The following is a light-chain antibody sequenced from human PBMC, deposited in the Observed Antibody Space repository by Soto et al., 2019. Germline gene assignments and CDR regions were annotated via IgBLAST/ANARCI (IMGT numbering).Light chain of an antibody. CDR1: QRISSA. CDR2: DAS. V-gene: IGKV1-13*02. J-gene: IGKJ1*01. Sequence: AIPLTQSPSSLSASVGDRVTITCRASQRISSALAWYQQKPGKAPKLLIYDASSLASGVTSRFSGSGYGTDFSLTISSLQPEDFATYYCQHFDSFPLAFGQGTKVEIK. CDR3: QHFDSFPLA.